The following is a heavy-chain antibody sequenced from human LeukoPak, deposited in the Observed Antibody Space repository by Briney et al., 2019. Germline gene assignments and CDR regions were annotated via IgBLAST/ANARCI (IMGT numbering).Heavy chain of an antibody. CDR2: ISGSGGST. CDR1: GFTFSNYA. J-gene: IGHJ6*02. D-gene: IGHD3-3*01. Sequence: PGGSLRLSCAASGFTFSNYAMSWVRQAPGKGLEWVSGISGSGGSTYYADSVKGRFTISRDNSKNTLYLQMNSLRAEDTAVYYCARAHYDFWSGYSMGDYYYGMDVWGQGTTVTVSS. V-gene: IGHV3-23*01. CDR3: ARAHYDFWSGYSMGDYYYGMDV.